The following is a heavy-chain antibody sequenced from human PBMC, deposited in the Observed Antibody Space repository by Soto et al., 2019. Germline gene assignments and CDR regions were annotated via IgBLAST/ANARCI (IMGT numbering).Heavy chain of an antibody. J-gene: IGHJ4*02. D-gene: IGHD2-2*01. CDR1: GFTFSSYA. CDR3: AKEKVVVVPAAGAYIDY. CDR2: ISVSGGST. Sequence: GGSLRLSCAASGFTFSSYAMSWVRQAPGKGLEWVSAISVSGGSTYYADSVKGRFTISRDNSKNTLYLQMNSLRAEDTAVYYCAKEKVVVVPAAGAYIDYWGQGTLVTVSS. V-gene: IGHV3-23*01.